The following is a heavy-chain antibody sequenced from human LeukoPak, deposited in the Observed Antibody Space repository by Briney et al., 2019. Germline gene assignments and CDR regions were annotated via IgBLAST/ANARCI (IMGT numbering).Heavy chain of an antibody. Sequence: SQTLSLTCTVSGASISSAGHYWSWVRQPAGKGREWIGRFYNSGSADYNPSLKTRVFISLDTSKNQFSLELNSVTAADTAVYFCARETPNFDLWGNSYYMDVWGKGTTVTVSS. CDR3: ARETPNFDLWGNSYYMDV. D-gene: IGHD2-21*01. V-gene: IGHV4-61*02. CDR1: GASISSAGHY. CDR2: FYNSGSA. J-gene: IGHJ6*03.